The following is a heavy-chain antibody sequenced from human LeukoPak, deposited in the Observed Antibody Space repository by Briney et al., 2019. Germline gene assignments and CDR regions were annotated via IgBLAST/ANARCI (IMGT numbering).Heavy chain of an antibody. D-gene: IGHD1-7*01. CDR3: ANRGTGTRYYGMDV. J-gene: IGHJ6*02. Sequence: SETLSLTCTVSGGSISRDNYYWVWIRQPPGRGLEWIGSIYSGGNTYYNPSLKSRVTISVDTPEKQVSLKLSFVTATDTAVYYCANRGTGTRYYGMDVWGRGTTVTVSS. CDR1: GGSISRDNYY. V-gene: IGHV4-39*01. CDR2: IYSGGNT.